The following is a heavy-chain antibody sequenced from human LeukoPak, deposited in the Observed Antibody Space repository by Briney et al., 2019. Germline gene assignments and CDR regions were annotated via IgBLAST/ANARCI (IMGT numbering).Heavy chain of an antibody. Sequence: PGGSLRLSCAASGFTFSSYGMHWVRQAPGKGLEWVAVISYDGSNKYYADSVKGRFTISRDNSKNTLYLQMNSLRAEDTAVYYCAKAPGYWGQGTLVTVSS. CDR2: ISYDGSNK. CDR1: GFTFSSYG. J-gene: IGHJ4*02. V-gene: IGHV3-30*18. CDR3: AKAPGY.